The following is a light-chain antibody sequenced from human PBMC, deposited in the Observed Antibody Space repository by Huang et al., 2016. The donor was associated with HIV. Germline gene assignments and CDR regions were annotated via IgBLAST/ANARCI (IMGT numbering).Light chain of an antibody. CDR2: DAS. CDR3: QQFDNFLLT. Sequence: AIQLTQSPSSLSAAVGDRVTITCRASQDISSALAWYQQKPGKAPKLLIYDASTLESVVPSRFSGSGSGTDFTLTISSLQPEDFATYYCQQFDNFLLTFGGGTKVEIE. V-gene: IGKV1D-13*01. CDR1: QDISSA. J-gene: IGKJ4*01.